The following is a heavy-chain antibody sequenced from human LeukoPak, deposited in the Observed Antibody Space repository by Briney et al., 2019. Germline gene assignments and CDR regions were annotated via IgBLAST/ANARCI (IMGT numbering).Heavy chain of an antibody. Sequence: ASVKVSCKAFGYTFTSYGISWVRQAPGQGLEWMGWISAYNGNTNYAQKLQGRVTMTTDTSTSTAYMELRSLRSDDTAVYYCARVRIAVVGTERKNWFDPWGQGTLVTVSS. V-gene: IGHV1-18*01. D-gene: IGHD6-19*01. CDR1: GYTFTSYG. CDR3: ARVRIAVVGTERKNWFDP. CDR2: ISAYNGNT. J-gene: IGHJ5*02.